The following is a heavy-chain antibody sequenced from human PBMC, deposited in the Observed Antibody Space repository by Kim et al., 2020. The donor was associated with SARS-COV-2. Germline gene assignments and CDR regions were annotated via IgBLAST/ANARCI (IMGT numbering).Heavy chain of an antibody. V-gene: IGHV1-2*02. J-gene: IGHJ6*02. CDR3: ARDLQSYYYYGMDV. Sequence: AQKFKGRVTMTRDTSISTAYMELSRLRSDDTAVYYCARDLQSYYYYGMDVWGQGTTVTVSS.